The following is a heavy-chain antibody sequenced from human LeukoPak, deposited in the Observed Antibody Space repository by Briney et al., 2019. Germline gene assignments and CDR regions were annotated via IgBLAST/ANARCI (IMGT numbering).Heavy chain of an antibody. Sequence: ASVKVSCKASGYTFTGYYMHWVRRAPGQGLEWMGWINPNSGGTNYAQKFQGRVTMTRDTSISTAYMELSRLRSDDTAVYYCARGGLPNYYDSSGYWQLDYWGQGTLVTVSS. CDR2: INPNSGGT. V-gene: IGHV1-2*02. CDR3: ARGGLPNYYDSSGYWQLDY. CDR1: GYTFTGYY. J-gene: IGHJ4*02. D-gene: IGHD3-22*01.